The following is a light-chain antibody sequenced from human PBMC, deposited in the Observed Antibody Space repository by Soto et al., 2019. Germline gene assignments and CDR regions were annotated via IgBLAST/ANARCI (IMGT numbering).Light chain of an antibody. Sequence: EVVLTQSPGTLSLSPGERATLSCRAGQSVSSTYLIWYQQKPGQAPRLLIYGASSRATGVPDRFSGGGSGTDFTLTISRLEPEDFALYYCQQYVVGSTLSFGLGTRLEIK. CDR3: QQYVVGSTLS. CDR2: GAS. CDR1: QSVSSTY. V-gene: IGKV3-20*01. J-gene: IGKJ5*01.